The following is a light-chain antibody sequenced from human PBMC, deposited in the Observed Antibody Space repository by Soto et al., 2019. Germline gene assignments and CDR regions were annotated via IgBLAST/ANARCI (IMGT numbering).Light chain of an antibody. CDR2: GAS. CDR3: QHYGSSPTWT. J-gene: IGKJ1*01. CDR1: QSVSSNY. V-gene: IGKV3-20*01. Sequence: DSVLTQSPGTLSLSPGERATLSCRASQSVSSNYLAWYQQKPGQPPRLLIYGASTMATGIPARFSGSGSGTDFTLTISRLEPDDSAVYYCQHYGSSPTWTFGQGTKVEIK.